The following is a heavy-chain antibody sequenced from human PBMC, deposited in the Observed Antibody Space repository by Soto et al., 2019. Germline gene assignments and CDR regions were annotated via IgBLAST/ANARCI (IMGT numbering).Heavy chain of an antibody. CDR2: ISGSGGST. D-gene: IGHD3-3*01. J-gene: IGHJ6*02. CDR1: GFTFSSYA. CDR3: AKIEDRYYDFWSGSPYGMDV. V-gene: IGHV3-23*01. Sequence: GGSLRLSCVASGFTFSSYAMSWVRQAPGKGLEWVSAISGSGGSTYYADSVKGRFTISRDNSKNTLYLQMNSLRAEDTAVYYCAKIEDRYYDFWSGSPYGMDVWGQGTTVTVS.